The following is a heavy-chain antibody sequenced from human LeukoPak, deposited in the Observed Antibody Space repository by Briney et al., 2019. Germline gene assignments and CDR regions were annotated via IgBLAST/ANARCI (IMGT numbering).Heavy chain of an antibody. J-gene: IGHJ6*03. CDR2: MNPNSGNT. Sequence: ASVKVSCKASGYTFTSYDINWVRQATGQGLEWMGWMNPNSGNTGYAQKFQGRVTITRNTSRSTAYRWLSSLRSEDTAVYSCARGLRIFGVVTATYYYYMGVWGKGTTVTVSS. D-gene: IGHD3-3*01. CDR3: ARGLRIFGVVTATYYYYMGV. V-gene: IGHV1-8*03. CDR1: GYTFTSYD.